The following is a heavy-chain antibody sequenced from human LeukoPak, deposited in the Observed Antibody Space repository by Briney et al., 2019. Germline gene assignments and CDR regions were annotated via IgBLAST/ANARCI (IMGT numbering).Heavy chain of an antibody. D-gene: IGHD2-2*03. CDR1: GGSISSYY. CDR2: IYYSGST. CDR3: ARIGYCSSTSCYQVSYFDY. Sequence: SEILSLTCTVSGGSISSYYWSWIRQPPGKGLEWIGYIYYSGSTNYNPSLKSRVTISVDTSKNQFSLKLSSVTAADTAVYYCARIGYCSSTSCYQVSYFDYWGQGTLVTVSS. V-gene: IGHV4-59*01. J-gene: IGHJ4*02.